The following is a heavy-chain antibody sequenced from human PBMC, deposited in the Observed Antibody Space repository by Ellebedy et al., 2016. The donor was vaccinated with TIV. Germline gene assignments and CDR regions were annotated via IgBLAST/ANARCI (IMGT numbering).Heavy chain of an antibody. CDR3: ARDIAMVRGVPNDY. Sequence: ASVKVSCKASGYTFTDYFMHWVRQAPGQGLEWMGWIDPSSGGTNYAQKFQGRVTVTRDTSISTAYMELSRLRSDDTAVYYCARDIAMVRGVPNDYWGQGTLVTVSS. CDR2: IDPSSGGT. CDR1: GYTFTDYF. V-gene: IGHV1-2*02. J-gene: IGHJ4*02. D-gene: IGHD3-10*01.